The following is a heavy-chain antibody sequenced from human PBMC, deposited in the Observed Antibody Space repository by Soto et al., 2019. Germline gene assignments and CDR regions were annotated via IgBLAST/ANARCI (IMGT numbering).Heavy chain of an antibody. D-gene: IGHD4-17*01. V-gene: IGHV1-69*18. Sequence: QMQLVQSGAEVKRPGASVRVSCKSSGYTFTSFYIHWVRQAPGQGLEWMGRIIPVFGKPKYAQKVQGRVTISADESTNTGYMELRGLRSDDTAIYYCARDRFLYGDY. CDR2: IIPVFGKP. CDR3: ARDRFLYGDY. J-gene: IGHJ4*01. CDR1: GYTFTSFY.